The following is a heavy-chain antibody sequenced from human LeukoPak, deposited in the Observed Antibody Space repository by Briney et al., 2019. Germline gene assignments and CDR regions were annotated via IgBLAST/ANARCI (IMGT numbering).Heavy chain of an antibody. J-gene: IGHJ4*02. V-gene: IGHV1-69*05. CDR2: IIPIFGTA. CDR3: ARVDLWGQRDFRYY. D-gene: IGHD2/OR15-2a*01. CDR1: GGTFSSYA. Sequence: LVKVSCKASGGTFSSYAISWVRQAPGQGLEWMGGIIPIFGTANYAQKVQGRVTITTDESTSTAYMELSSLRSEDTAVYYCARVDLWGQRDFRYYWGQGTLVTVSS.